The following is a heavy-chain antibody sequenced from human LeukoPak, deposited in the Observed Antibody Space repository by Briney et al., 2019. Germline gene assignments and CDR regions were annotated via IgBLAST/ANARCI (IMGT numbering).Heavy chain of an antibody. D-gene: IGHD2-2*01. CDR1: GGSFSGYY. J-gene: IGHJ4*02. V-gene: IGHV4-34*01. Sequence: SETLSLTCAVYGGSFSGYYWSWIRQPPGKGLEWIGEVNHSGGTNYNPYLKSRVTISVDTSKNQFSLKLSSVTAADTAVYYCARGSGLYCSSTSCPYNYWGQGTLVTVSS. CDR3: ARGSGLYCSSTSCPYNY. CDR2: VNHSGGT.